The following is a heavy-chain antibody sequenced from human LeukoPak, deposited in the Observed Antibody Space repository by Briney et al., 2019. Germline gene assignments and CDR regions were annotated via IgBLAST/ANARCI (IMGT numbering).Heavy chain of an antibody. V-gene: IGHV3-21*04. D-gene: IGHD6-13*01. Sequence: GGSLRLSCAASGFTVSSNYMSWVRQAPGKGLEWVSSISSSSSYIYYADSVKGRFTISRDNAKNSLYLQLYSLRAEDTAVYYCAKDRSSSWYFDYWGQGTLVTVSS. CDR2: ISSSSSYI. J-gene: IGHJ4*02. CDR3: AKDRSSSWYFDY. CDR1: GFTVSSNY.